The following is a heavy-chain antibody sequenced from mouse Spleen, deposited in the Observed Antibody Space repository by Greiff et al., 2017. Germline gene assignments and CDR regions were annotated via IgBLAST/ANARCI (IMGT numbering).Heavy chain of an antibody. CDR3: AKLGPYFDY. CDR2: ISYDGSN. CDR1: GYSITSGYY. Sequence: EVQRVESGPGLVKPSQSLSLTCSVTGYSITSGYYWNWIRQFPGNKLEWMGYISYDGSNNYNPSLKNRISITRDTSKNQFFLKLNSVTTEDTATYYCAKLGPYFDYWGQGTTLTVSS. J-gene: IGHJ2*01. D-gene: IGHD4-1*01. V-gene: IGHV3-6*01.